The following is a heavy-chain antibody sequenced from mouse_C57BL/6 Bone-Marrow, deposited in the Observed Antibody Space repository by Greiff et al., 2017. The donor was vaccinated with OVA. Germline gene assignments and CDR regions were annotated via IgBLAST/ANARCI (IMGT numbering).Heavy chain of an antibody. J-gene: IGHJ2*01. Sequence: DVMLVESGPGMVKPSQSLSLTCTVTGYSITSGYDWHWIRHFPGNKLEWMGYISYSGSTNYNPSLKSRISITHDTSKNHFFLKLNSVTTEDTATYYCARDRVYYNYFDYWGQGTTLTVSS. D-gene: IGHD2-1*01. CDR1: GYSITSGYD. CDR3: ARDRVYYNYFDY. CDR2: ISYSGST. V-gene: IGHV3-1*01.